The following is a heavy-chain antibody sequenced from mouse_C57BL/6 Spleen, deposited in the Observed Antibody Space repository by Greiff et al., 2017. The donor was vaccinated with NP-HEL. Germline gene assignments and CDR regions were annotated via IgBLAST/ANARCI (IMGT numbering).Heavy chain of an antibody. CDR2: INPSNGGT. V-gene: IGHV1-53*01. Sequence: VQLQQSGTDLVQPGASVKLSCKASGYTFTSYWMHWVKQRPGQGLEWIGNINPSNGGTNYNEKFKSKATMTVDKSSSPAFMQLSSLTSEDSAVYYCARGYGSSLLDYWGQGKTLTVSS. CDR1: GYTFTSYW. J-gene: IGHJ2*01. D-gene: IGHD1-1*01. CDR3: ARGYGSSLLDY.